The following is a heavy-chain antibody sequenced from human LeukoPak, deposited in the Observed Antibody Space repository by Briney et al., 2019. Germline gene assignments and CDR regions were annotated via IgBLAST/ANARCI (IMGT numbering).Heavy chain of an antibody. D-gene: IGHD4-17*01. CDR2: IIPLLGIA. J-gene: IGHJ4*02. Sequence: SVKVSCKASGGIFSSYTISWVRQAPGQGLECMGRIIPLLGIANYAQKFQGRVTIISDKSTSTAYMELSSLRSEDTAVYYCARDDADSAYADGDYWGQGTLVTVSS. CDR3: ARDDADSAYADGDY. V-gene: IGHV1-69*04. CDR1: GGIFSSYT.